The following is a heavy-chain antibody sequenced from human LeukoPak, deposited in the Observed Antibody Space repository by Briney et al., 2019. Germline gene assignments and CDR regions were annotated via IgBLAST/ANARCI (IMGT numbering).Heavy chain of an antibody. CDR1: GFTFSDYW. D-gene: IGHD5-12*01. CDR3: ARRQWGGYDSPFDY. CDR2: IKQDGSQK. V-gene: IGHV3-7*01. Sequence: GGSLRLSCAASGFTFSDYWMSWVRQAPGKGLEWVANIKQDGSQKYYVDSVKGRFTISRDNAKNSLYLQMNSLRVEDTAVYYCARRQWGGYDSPFDYWGQGTLVTVSS. J-gene: IGHJ4*02.